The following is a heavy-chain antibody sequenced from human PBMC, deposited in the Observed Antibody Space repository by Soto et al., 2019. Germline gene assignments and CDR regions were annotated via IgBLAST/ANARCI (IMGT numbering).Heavy chain of an antibody. CDR2: IIPMFGTA. D-gene: IGHD5-18*01. CDR1: GGTFSTYA. CDR3: ASGIQLWLRRISNGYSG. J-gene: IGHJ4*02. V-gene: IGHV1-69*12. Sequence: QVQLVQSGAEVKKPESSVKVSCKAPGGTFSTYAISWVRQAPGQGLEWMGGIIPMFGTANYAQCFQDGVTFTADESTYTVYVELTSLRFEDTAGYLCASGIQLWLRRISNGYSGWGQGTLVTVSS.